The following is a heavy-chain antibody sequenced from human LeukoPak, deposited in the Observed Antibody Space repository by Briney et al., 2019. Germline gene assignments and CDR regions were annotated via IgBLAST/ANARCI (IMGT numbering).Heavy chain of an antibody. D-gene: IGHD6-13*01. J-gene: IGHJ4*02. CDR1: GGSISSYY. V-gene: IGHV4-59*01. Sequence: SETLSLTCTVSGGSISSYYWSWIRQPPGKGLEWIGYIYYSGSTNYNPSLKSRVTISVDTSKNQFSLKLSPVTAADTAVYYCARGGPYSSQRGYFDYWGQGTLVTVSS. CDR3: ARGGPYSSQRGYFDY. CDR2: IYYSGST.